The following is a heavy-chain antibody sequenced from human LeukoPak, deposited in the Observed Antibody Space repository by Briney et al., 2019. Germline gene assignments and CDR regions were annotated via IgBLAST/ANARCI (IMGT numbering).Heavy chain of an antibody. CDR2: IYHSGST. CDR3: ARGPIYRYSGYGDFDY. D-gene: IGHD5-12*01. CDR1: GGSISSSSYY. J-gene: IGHJ4*02. V-gene: IGHV4-39*07. Sequence: SETLSLTCTVSGGSISSSSYYWGWIRQPPGKGLEWIGSIYHSGSTNYNPSLKSRVTISVDTSKNQFSLKLSSVTAADTAVYYCARGPIYRYSGYGDFDYWGQGTLVTVSS.